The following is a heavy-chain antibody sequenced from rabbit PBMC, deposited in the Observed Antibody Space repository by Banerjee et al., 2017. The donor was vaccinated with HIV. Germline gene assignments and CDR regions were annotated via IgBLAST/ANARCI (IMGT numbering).Heavy chain of an antibody. CDR2: INAGSGRT. CDR3: ARRGYDWADDL. D-gene: IGHD6-1*01. V-gene: IGHV1S40*01. J-gene: IGHJ4*01. CDR1: GFSFSSGHD. Sequence: QSLEESGGDLVKPGASLTLTCTASGFSFSSGHDISWVRQAPGKGLEWIGYINAGSGRTYYANWAKGRFTISKTSSTTVTLQMTSLTVADTATHFCARRGYDWADDLWGQGTLVTVS.